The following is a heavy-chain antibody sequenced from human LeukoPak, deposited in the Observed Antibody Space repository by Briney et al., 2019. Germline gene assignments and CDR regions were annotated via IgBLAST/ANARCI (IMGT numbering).Heavy chain of an antibody. J-gene: IGHJ3*02. CDR2: IYYSGST. D-gene: IGHD3-3*01. V-gene: IGHV4-39*07. CDR1: GGSISSSSYY. Sequence: SETLSLTCTVSGGSISSSSYYWGWIRQPPGKGLEWIGSIYYSGSTYYNPSLKSRVTISVDTSKNQFSLKLRSVTAADTAVYYCARDPYDFWSGHPSHAFDIWGQGTMVTVSS. CDR3: ARDPYDFWSGHPSHAFDI.